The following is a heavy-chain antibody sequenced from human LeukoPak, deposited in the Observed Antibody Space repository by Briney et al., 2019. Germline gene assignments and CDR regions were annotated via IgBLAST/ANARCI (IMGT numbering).Heavy chain of an antibody. J-gene: IGHJ6*03. CDR1: GGSISSYY. V-gene: IGHV4-59*01. Sequence: PSETLSLTCTVSGGSISSYYWSWIRQPPGKGLEWIGYIYYSESTNYNPSLKSRVTISVDTSKNQFSLKLSSVTAADTAVYYCARVEEGYGSGRRENYYYYYMDVWGKGTTVTISS. D-gene: IGHD3-10*01. CDR3: ARVEEGYGSGRRENYYYYYMDV. CDR2: IYYSEST.